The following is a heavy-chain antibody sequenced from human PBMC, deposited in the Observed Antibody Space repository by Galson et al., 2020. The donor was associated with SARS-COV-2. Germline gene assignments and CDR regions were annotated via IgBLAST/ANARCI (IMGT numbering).Heavy chain of an antibody. D-gene: IGHD3-10*01. Sequence: GGSLRLSCAASGFTFSSYSMNWVRQAPGKGLEWVSSISSSSSYIYYADPVKGRFTISNDNANHSLYLQRNSLGAEDTAVYYCASPLSMIRGVISDYWGQGTLVTFSS. V-gene: IGHV3-21*01. CDR3: ASPLSMIRGVISDY. J-gene: IGHJ4*02. CDR1: GFTFSSYS. CDR2: ISSSSSYI.